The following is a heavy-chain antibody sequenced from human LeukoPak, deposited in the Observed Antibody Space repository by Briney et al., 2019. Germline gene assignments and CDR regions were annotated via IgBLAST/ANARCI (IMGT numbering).Heavy chain of an antibody. CDR2: ISTGSSTI. Sequence: GGSLRLSCAASGFTFSIYSMNWVRQAPGKGLEWVSFISTGSSTIHYADSVKGRFTISRDNAKNSLYLQMNSLRDEDTAAYYCARGAEIQLWLRGAFDYWGQGTQVTVSS. V-gene: IGHV3-48*02. D-gene: IGHD5-18*01. CDR1: GFTFSIYS. J-gene: IGHJ4*02. CDR3: ARGAEIQLWLRGAFDY.